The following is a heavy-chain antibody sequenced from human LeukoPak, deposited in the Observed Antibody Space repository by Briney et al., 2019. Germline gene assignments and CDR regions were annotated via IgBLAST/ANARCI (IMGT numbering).Heavy chain of an antibody. CDR1: GLTVSNHW. V-gene: IGHV3-7*03. Sequence: GGSLRLSCVATGLTVSNHWMSWVRQAPGKGLEWVANIKQERGQEYYVDSVKGRFTISRDSAKNSLYLQMNSLRVEDTAMYYCASLDTAKQPLANHWGQGTLVTVSS. D-gene: IGHD5-18*01. J-gene: IGHJ5*02. CDR2: IKQERGQE. CDR3: ASLDTAKQPLANH.